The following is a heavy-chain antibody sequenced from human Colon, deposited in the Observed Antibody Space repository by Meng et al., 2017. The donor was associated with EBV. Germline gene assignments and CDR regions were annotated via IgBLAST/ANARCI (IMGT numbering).Heavy chain of an antibody. Sequence: VKRVRSWGCLVQPGGSLRLACAASGLTFTSFWMHWVRQGPGKGLVGVSRINGDGTSTSYADSVKGRFTISRDNAKNTLYLQMDSLRDEDTAVYYCARVGDYAYKDWGQGTLVTVSS. CDR3: ARVGDYAYKD. CDR1: GLTFTSFW. CDR2: INGDGTST. D-gene: IGHD3-16*01. V-gene: IGHV3-74*01. J-gene: IGHJ1*01.